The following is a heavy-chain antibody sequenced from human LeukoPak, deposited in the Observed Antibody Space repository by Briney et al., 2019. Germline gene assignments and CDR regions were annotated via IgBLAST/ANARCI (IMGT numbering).Heavy chain of an antibody. CDR2: IYPGDSDT. V-gene: IGHV5-51*01. CDR1: GYSFSNYW. J-gene: IGHJ3*02. Sequence: GESLKISCKGSGYSFSNYWIGWVRQMPGKGPEWMGVIYPGDSDTRYSPSFQGQVTILADKSINTAYLQWSSLKASDTAMYYCARAETLDIWGQGTMVTVSS. CDR3: ARAETLDI.